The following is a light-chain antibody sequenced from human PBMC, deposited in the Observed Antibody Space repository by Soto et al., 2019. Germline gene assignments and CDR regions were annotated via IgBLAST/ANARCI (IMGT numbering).Light chain of an antibody. CDR3: QQYNSYWT. CDR1: QSISTW. J-gene: IGKJ1*01. V-gene: IGKV1-5*01. CDR2: DAS. Sequence: DIQMTQSPSTLSASVGDRVTITCRASQSISTWLAWYQQRPGKAPKLLIYDASSLESGVPSRFSGSRSGTEVTLTISSLQPDDFATYCCQQYNSYWTFGQGTKVEIK.